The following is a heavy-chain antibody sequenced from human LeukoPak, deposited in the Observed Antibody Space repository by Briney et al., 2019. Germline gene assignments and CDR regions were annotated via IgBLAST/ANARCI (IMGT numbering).Heavy chain of an antibody. D-gene: IGHD2-2*01. J-gene: IGHJ3*02. CDR1: GGSISSYY. CDR2: IYYSWST. Sequence: SETLSLTCTVSGGSISSYYWSWIRQPPGKGPEWIGYIYYSWSTNYNPSLKSRVTISVDTSKNQFSLKLSSVTAADTAVYYCARHVLEYCSSTSCYQPEAFDIWGQGTMVTVSS. V-gene: IGHV4-59*08. CDR3: ARHVLEYCSSTSCYQPEAFDI.